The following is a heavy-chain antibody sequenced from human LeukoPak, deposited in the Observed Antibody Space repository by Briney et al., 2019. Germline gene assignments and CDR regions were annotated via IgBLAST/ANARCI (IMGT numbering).Heavy chain of an antibody. D-gene: IGHD3-22*01. CDR3: ARDGWTYYYDSSGYYLGY. J-gene: IGHJ4*02. Sequence: GGSLRLSCAASGFTFSSYGMHWVRQAPGKGLEWVSYISSSSSTIYYADSVKGRFTISRDNAKNSLYLQMNSLRAEDTAVYYCARDGWTYYYDSSGYYLGYWGQGTLVTVSS. CDR1: GFTFSSYG. CDR2: ISSSSSTI. V-gene: IGHV3-48*01.